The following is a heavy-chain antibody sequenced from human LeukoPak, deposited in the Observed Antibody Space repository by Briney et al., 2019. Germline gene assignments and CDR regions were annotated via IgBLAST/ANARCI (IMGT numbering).Heavy chain of an antibody. Sequence: GASVKVSCKASGYTFTSYAMNWVRQAPGQGLEWMGIINPSGGSTSYAQKFQGRVTMTRDMSTSTVYMELSSLRSEDTAVYYCARARGYSGSASGGWFDPWGQGTLVTVSS. CDR1: GYTFTSYA. CDR3: ARARGYSGSASGGWFDP. V-gene: IGHV1-46*01. D-gene: IGHD5-12*01. CDR2: INPSGGST. J-gene: IGHJ5*02.